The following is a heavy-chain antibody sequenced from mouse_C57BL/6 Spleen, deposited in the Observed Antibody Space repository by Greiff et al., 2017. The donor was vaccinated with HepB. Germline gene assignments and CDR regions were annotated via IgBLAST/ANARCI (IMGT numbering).Heavy chain of an antibody. D-gene: IGHD1-1*01. CDR2: FYPGSGSI. Sequence: VQLQPSGAELVKPGASVKLSCKASGYTFTEYTIHWVKQRSGQGLEWIGWFYPGSGSIKYNEKFKDKATLTADKSSSTAYMELSRLTSEDSAVYFCARHEGHYYCSSPYAMDYWGQGTSVTVSS. J-gene: IGHJ4*01. CDR1: GYTFTEYT. V-gene: IGHV1-62-2*01. CDR3: ARHEGHYYCSSPYAMDY.